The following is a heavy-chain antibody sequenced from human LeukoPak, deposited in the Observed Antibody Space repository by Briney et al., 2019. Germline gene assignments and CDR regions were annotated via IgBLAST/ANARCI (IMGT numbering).Heavy chain of an antibody. J-gene: IGHJ4*02. CDR3: EKDGGTGMMYLYYFDY. CDR2: IRYDGSNK. CDR1: GFTFSNYG. Sequence: GGSLRLSCAASGFTFSNYGMHWVRQAPGKGLEWVAFIRYDGSNKYYADSVKGRFTISRDNSKNTLYLQMNSLRAEDTAVYYCEKDGGTGMMYLYYFDYWGQGTLVTVSS. V-gene: IGHV3-30*02. D-gene: IGHD3-16*01.